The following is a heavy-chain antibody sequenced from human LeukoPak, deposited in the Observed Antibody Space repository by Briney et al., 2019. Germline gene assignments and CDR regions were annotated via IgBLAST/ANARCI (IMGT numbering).Heavy chain of an antibody. CDR3: ARDRPFDI. CDR1: GFAFSTYA. V-gene: IGHV3-30-3*01. Sequence: GGSLRLSCAASGFAFSTYAMHWVRHAPGKGLEWVAVISYDGSVKYYADSVKGRFTISRDNSKNTLYLQMNSLRSDTAVYYCARDRPFDIWGQGTMVTVSS. CDR2: ISYDGSVK. J-gene: IGHJ3*02.